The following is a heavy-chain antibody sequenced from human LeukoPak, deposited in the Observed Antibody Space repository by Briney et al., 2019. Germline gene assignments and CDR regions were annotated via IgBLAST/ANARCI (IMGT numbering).Heavy chain of an antibody. CDR2: FDPEDGET. V-gene: IGHV1-24*01. Sequence: VASVKVSCKVCGYTLTELSMHWVRQAPGKGLEWMGGFDPEDGETIYAQKFQGRVTMTEDTSTDTAYMEPSSLRFEDTAVYFCARVDGSPDYWGQGTLVTVSS. CDR3: ARVDGSPDY. J-gene: IGHJ4*02. CDR1: GYTLTELS. D-gene: IGHD2-15*01.